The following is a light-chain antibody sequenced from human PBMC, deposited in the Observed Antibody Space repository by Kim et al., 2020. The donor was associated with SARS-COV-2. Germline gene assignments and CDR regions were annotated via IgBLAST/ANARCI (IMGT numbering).Light chain of an antibody. CDR3: QQYNNWPYT. Sequence: VSPGERATLSCRASQSVSNKLAWYQQKPGQGPRLLIYGASTRATGIPARFSGSGSGTECTLSISSLQSEDFAVYYCQQYNNWPYTFGQGTKLEI. CDR2: GAS. CDR1: QSVSNK. J-gene: IGKJ2*01. V-gene: IGKV3-15*01.